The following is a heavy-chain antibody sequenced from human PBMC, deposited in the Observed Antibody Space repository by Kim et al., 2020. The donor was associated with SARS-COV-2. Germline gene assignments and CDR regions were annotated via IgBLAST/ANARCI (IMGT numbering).Heavy chain of an antibody. CDR1: GYTFTSYY. CDR2: INPSGGST. D-gene: IGHD6-13*01. CDR3: ARDHAYEQQLFSFDY. J-gene: IGHJ4*02. Sequence: ASVKVSCKASGYTFTSYYMHWVRQAPGQGLEWMGIINPSGGSTSYAQKFQGRVTMTRDTSTSTVYMELSSLRSEDTAVYYCARDHAYEQQLFSFDYWGQGTLVTVSS. V-gene: IGHV1-46*01.